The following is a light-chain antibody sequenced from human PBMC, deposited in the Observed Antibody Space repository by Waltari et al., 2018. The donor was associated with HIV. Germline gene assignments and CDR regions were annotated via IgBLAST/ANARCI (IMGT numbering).Light chain of an antibody. CDR2: DAS. V-gene: IGKV3-11*01. J-gene: IGKJ1*01. CDR3: QQRSNWSWT. CDR1: QSVSSY. Sequence: EIVLTQSPATLSLPPGERAPLSCRASQSVSSYLAWYQQKPGQAPRLLIYDASNRATGIPARFSGSGSGTDFTLTISSLEPEDFAVYYCQQRSNWSWTFGQGTKVEIK.